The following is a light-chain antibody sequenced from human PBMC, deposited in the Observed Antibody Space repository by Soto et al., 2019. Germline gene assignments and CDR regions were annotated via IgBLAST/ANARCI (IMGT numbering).Light chain of an antibody. CDR3: QQRSNWPGT. CDR2: DAS. Sequence: EIVLTQSPATLSLSPGERATLSCRASQSVISYLALYQQKPGQAPRLLIYDASNRATGIPARFSGSGSGTDFTLTISSLEPEDFAVYYCQQRSNWPGTFGGGPKVEIK. J-gene: IGKJ4*01. CDR1: QSVISY. V-gene: IGKV3-11*01.